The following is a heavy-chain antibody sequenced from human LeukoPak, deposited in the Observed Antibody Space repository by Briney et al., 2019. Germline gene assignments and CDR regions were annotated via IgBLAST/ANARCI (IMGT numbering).Heavy chain of an antibody. CDR2: ISGSAGST. J-gene: IGHJ4*02. CDR3: AKSRGYSAYDFPDY. Sequence: GGSLRLSCAASGFAFSRYAMNWVRQAPGTGLEWVSGISGSAGSTYYADSVKGRFSISRDNSKNTLYLQINSLRVEDTAVYYCAKSRGYSAYDFPDYWGQGTLVTVSS. D-gene: IGHD5-12*01. CDR1: GFAFSRYA. V-gene: IGHV3-23*01.